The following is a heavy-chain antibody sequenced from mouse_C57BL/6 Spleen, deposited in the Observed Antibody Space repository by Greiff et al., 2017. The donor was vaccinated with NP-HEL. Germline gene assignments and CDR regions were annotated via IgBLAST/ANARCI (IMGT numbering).Heavy chain of an antibody. V-gene: IGHV8-8*01. Sequence: QVTLKVSGPGILQPSQTLSLTCSFSGFSLSTFGMGVGWLRQPSGKGLEWLAHIWWDDDKYYNPALKSRLTISKDTSKNQVFLKLANVDTADTATYYWARIGYGSSYWYFDVWGTGTTVTVSS. CDR1: GFSLSTFGMG. CDR2: IWWDDDK. J-gene: IGHJ1*03. CDR3: ARIGYGSSYWYFDV. D-gene: IGHD1-1*01.